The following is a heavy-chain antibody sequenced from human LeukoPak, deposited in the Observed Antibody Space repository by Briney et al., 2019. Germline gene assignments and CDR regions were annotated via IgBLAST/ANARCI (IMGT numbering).Heavy chain of an antibody. Sequence: ASVKVSCKVSGYTLTELSMHWVRQAPGKGLEWMGGFDPEDGETIYAQKFQGRVTMTEDTSTDTAYMELSSLRSEDTAVYYCATSEVRYCSSTSCYYFDYWGQGTLVTVSS. V-gene: IGHV1-24*01. CDR2: FDPEDGET. D-gene: IGHD2-2*01. J-gene: IGHJ4*02. CDR1: GYTLTELS. CDR3: ATSEVRYCSSTSCYYFDY.